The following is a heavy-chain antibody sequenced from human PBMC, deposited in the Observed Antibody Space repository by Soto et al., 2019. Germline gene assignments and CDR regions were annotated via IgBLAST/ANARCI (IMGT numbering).Heavy chain of an antibody. Sequence: GASVKVSCKASGYTFTGYYMHWVRQAPGQGLEWMGWINPNSGGTNYAQKFQGRVTMKRDTSISTAYMELSRLRSDDTAVYYCAREGTVDDSRPRFDPRGQGTIVTVSS. CDR2: INPNSGGT. CDR3: AREGTVDDSRPRFDP. D-gene: IGHD5-12*01. CDR1: GYTFTGYY. V-gene: IGHV1-2*02. J-gene: IGHJ5*02.